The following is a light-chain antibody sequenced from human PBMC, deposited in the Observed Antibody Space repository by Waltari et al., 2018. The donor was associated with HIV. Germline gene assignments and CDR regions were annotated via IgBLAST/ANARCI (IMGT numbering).Light chain of an antibody. CDR2: GNS. CDR1: SSTIGGGYD. CDR3: QSYDSSLSVWV. J-gene: IGLJ3*02. Sequence: QSVRTQPPSVSGAPRQRVTIYCTGSSSTIGGGYDRHWYQQLPGTAPKLLIYGNSNRPSGVPDRFSRSKSGTSASLAITGLLAEDEADYYCQSYDSSLSVWVFGGGTKLTVL. V-gene: IGLV1-40*01.